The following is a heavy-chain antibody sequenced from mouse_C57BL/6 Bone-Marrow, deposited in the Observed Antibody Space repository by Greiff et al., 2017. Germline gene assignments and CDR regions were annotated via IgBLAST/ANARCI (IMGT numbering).Heavy chain of an antibody. CDR2: ISDGGSYT. J-gene: IGHJ4*01. CDR3: ARVRSSVDYYAMDY. V-gene: IGHV5-4*03. D-gene: IGHD1-1*01. CDR1: GFTFSSYA. Sequence: EVKLVESGGGLVKPGGSLKLSCAASGFTFSSYAMSWVRQTPEKRLEWVATISDGGSYTYYPDNVKGRVTISRDNAKNNLYLHMSHLKSDDPAMYYCARVRSSVDYYAMDYCGQGTSVTVSS.